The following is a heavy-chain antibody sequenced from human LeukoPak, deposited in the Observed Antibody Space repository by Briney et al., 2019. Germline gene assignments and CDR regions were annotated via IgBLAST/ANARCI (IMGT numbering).Heavy chain of an antibody. CDR3: ARGLGSACPADN. CDR1: GFTFSRYW. CDR2: INQDGSEK. D-gene: IGHD6-25*01. V-gene: IGHV3-7*01. Sequence: GGSLRLSCAASGFTFSRYWMSWVRQAPGKGLEWVANINQDGSEKYYVDSVKGRFTISRDNAKNSLYLQMNSLRAEDTAVYYCARGLGSACPADNWGQGTLVTVSS. J-gene: IGHJ4*02.